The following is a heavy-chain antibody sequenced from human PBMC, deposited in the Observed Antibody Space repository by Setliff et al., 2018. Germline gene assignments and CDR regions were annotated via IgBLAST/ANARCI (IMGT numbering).Heavy chain of an antibody. CDR3: ASTLYYYDSSGYGAFDI. V-gene: IGHV5-51*01. J-gene: IGHJ3*02. Sequence: GESLKISCKGSGYSFTSYWIGWVRQMPGKGLEWMGIIYPGDSDTRYSPSFQGQVTISADRSISTAYLQWSSLKASDTAMYYCASTLYYYDSSGYGAFDIWGQGTMVTVSS. CDR2: IYPGDSDT. CDR1: GYSFTSYW. D-gene: IGHD3-22*01.